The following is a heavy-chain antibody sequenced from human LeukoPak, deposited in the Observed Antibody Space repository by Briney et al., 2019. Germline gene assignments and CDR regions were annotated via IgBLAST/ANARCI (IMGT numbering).Heavy chain of an antibody. CDR3: ARRPSYYYGSGTPGFVNAFDI. D-gene: IGHD3-10*01. V-gene: IGHV4-59*01. J-gene: IGHJ3*02. CDR2: VFYSGST. Sequence: SETLSLTCTVSGGSISSYYWSWIRQPPGKGLEWIGYVFYSGSTNYNPSLKSRVTISVDTSKNQFFLNLSSVTTADTAVYYCARRPSYYYGSGTPGFVNAFDIWGQGTMVTVSS. CDR1: GGSISSYY.